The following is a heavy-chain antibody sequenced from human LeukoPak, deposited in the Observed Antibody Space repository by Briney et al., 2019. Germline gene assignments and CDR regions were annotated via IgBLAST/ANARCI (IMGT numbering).Heavy chain of an antibody. CDR2: ISYDGSNK. V-gene: IGHV3-30*04. J-gene: IGHJ4*02. Sequence: TGGSLRLSCAASGFTFSSYAMHWVRQAPGKGLEWVAVISYDGSNKYYADSVKGRFTISRDNSKNTLYLQMNSLRAEDTAVYYCARGPDYGDYVYWGQGTLVTVSS. CDR1: GFTFSSYA. CDR3: ARGPDYGDYVY. D-gene: IGHD4-17*01.